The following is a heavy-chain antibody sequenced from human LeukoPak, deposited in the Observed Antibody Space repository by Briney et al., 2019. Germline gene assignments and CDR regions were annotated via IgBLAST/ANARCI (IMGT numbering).Heavy chain of an antibody. D-gene: IGHD3-10*01. Sequence: ASVKVSCRASGYTFTGYYMHWVRQAPGQGLEWMGWINPNSGGTNYAQKFQGRVTMTRDTSISTAYMELSRLRSDDTAVYYCARDGWGLYYPYYFDYWGQRTLVTVSS. V-gene: IGHV1-2*02. CDR1: GYTFTGYY. CDR2: INPNSGGT. J-gene: IGHJ4*02. CDR3: ARDGWGLYYPYYFDY.